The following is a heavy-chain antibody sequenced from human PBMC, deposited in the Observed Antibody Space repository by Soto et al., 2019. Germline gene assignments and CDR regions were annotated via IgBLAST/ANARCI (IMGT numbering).Heavy chain of an antibody. CDR3: ASGGSLPYYYGMDV. D-gene: IGHD2-15*01. J-gene: IGHJ6*02. CDR2: IKQDGSEK. CDR1: GFTFSSNW. Sequence: EVQLVESGGGLVQPGGSLRLSCAASGFTFSSNWMSWVRQAPWKGLEGVANIKQDGSEKYYVDSVKGRFTISRDNAKNSLYLQMNRLRAEDTALYYCASGGSLPYYYGMDVWGQGTTVTVSS. V-gene: IGHV3-7*05.